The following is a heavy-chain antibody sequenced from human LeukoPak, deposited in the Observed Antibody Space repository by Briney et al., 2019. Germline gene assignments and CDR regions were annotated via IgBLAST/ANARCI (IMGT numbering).Heavy chain of an antibody. CDR3: ARSDMITFGGVIAYYGMDV. D-gene: IGHD3-16*02. J-gene: IGHJ6*02. V-gene: IGHV4-59*08. CDR2: IHYSGST. CDR1: GGSISSYY. Sequence: SETLSLTCTVSGGSISSYYWSWIRQPPGKGLEWIGYIHYSGSTNYNPSLKSRVTISVDTSKNQFSLKLSSVTAADTAVYYCARSDMITFGGVIAYYGMDVWGQGTTVTVSS.